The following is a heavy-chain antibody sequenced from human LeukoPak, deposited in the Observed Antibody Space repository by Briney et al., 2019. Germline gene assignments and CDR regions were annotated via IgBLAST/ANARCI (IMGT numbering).Heavy chain of an antibody. CDR2: IYTSGGT. Sequence: HSETLSLTCTVSGGSIRSHYWSWIRQPAGKGLEWRGRIYTSGGTNYNPSLKTRVTMSAGTCKSQLSLRLTSVTAADTAVSHCARHYGPGVDVFDIWGHGTLVTVSS. CDR3: ARHYGPGVDVFDI. J-gene: IGHJ3*02. V-gene: IGHV4-4*07. D-gene: IGHD3-10*01. CDR1: GGSIRSHY.